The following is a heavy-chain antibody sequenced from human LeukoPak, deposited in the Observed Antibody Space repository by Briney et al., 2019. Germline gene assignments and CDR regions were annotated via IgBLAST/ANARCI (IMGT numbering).Heavy chain of an antibody. CDR3: ARVDQWLDSYFDY. V-gene: IGHV4-61*02. CDR1: GGSISSGDYY. D-gene: IGHD6-19*01. CDR2: IYTSGST. Sequence: SETLSLTCTVSGGSISSGDYYWSWTRQPAGKGLEWIGRIYTSGSTNYNPSLKSRVTISVDTSKNQFSLKLRSVTAADTAVYYCARVDQWLDSYFDYWGQGTLVTVSS. J-gene: IGHJ4*02.